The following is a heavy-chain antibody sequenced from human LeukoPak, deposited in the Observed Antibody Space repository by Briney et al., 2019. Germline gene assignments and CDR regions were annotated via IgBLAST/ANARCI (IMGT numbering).Heavy chain of an antibody. CDR2: ISHDGSNK. J-gene: IGHJ4*02. CDR3: ASDGYYVSGSYYNVPTLYFDY. CDR1: GLTFSSYA. Sequence: PGRSLRLSCAASGLTFSSYAMHWVRQAPGKGLEWVAVISHDGSNKYYADSVKGRFTISRDKSKNTLYLQMNSLRAEDTAVYYCASDGYYVSGSYYNVPTLYFDYWGQGTLVTVSS. D-gene: IGHD3-10*01. V-gene: IGHV3-30*04.